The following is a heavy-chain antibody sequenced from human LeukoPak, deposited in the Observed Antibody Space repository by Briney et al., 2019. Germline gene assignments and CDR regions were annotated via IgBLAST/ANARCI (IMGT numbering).Heavy chain of an antibody. CDR3: ARDVRQGYSYGFHY. Sequence: PGGSLRLSCAASGFTFSSYVMHWVRQAPGKGLEWVALISYGDGSNKYYADSVKGRFTISRDNSKNTLYLQMNSLRTEDTAVYYCARDVRQGYSYGFHYWGQGTLVTVSS. D-gene: IGHD5-18*01. CDR1: GFTFSSYV. CDR2: ISYGDGSNK. V-gene: IGHV3-30*04. J-gene: IGHJ4*02.